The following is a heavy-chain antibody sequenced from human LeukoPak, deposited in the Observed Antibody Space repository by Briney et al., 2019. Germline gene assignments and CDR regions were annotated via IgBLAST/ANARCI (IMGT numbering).Heavy chain of an antibody. CDR1: GYTFTNYG. Sequence: GASLKVSCKASGYTFTNYGIHWVRQAPGQGLEWMGWISAYNGNTNSAQKLQGRVTMTTDTSTSTAYMELRSLRSDDTAVYYCARDHEVYGSGIFWDYWGQGTLVTVSS. CDR3: ARDHEVYGSGIFWDY. V-gene: IGHV1-18*01. CDR2: ISAYNGNT. D-gene: IGHD3-10*01. J-gene: IGHJ4*02.